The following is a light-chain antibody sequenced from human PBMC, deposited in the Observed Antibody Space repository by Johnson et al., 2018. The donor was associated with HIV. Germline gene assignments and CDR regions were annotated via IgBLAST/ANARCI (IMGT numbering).Light chain of an antibody. CDR1: SSNIGNNY. CDR3: GTWDSSLRL. CDR2: ENT. V-gene: IGLV1-51*02. J-gene: IGLJ1*01. Sequence: QSVLTQPPSVSAAPGQKVTISCSGSSSNIGNNYVSWYRQLPGTAPTLLIYENTQRPSGIPDRFSGSKSGTSATLGITGLQTGEEADYYCGTWDSSLRLFGTGTKVTVL.